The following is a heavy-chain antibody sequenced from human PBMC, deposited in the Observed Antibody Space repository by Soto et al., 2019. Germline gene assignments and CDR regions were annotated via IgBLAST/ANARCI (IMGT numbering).Heavy chain of an antibody. D-gene: IGHD5-18*01. Sequence: QVQLQESGPRLVKPSQTLSLTCTVSGGSISSGGYYWSWIRQHPGKGLEWIGYIYYSGSTYYNPSLKSRVTISVDTSKNQFSLKLSSVTAADTAVYYCARGASEDTAMAGTFDYWGQGTLVTVSS. V-gene: IGHV4-31*03. CDR1: GGSISSGGYY. CDR3: ARGASEDTAMAGTFDY. J-gene: IGHJ4*02. CDR2: IYYSGST.